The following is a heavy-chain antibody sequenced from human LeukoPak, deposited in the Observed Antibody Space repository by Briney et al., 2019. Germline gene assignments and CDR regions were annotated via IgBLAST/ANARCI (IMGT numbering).Heavy chain of an antibody. J-gene: IGHJ3*02. Sequence: GGSLRLSCAASGFTFDDYAMHWVRHAPGKGLEWVSGISWHSDSIGYADSVKGRFTISRDNAENSLYLQMNRLRAEDVALYYCGRRGDSSGSDAFDIWGQGTMVTVSS. CDR3: GRRGDSSGSDAFDI. V-gene: IGHV3-9*03. CDR2: ISWHSDSI. D-gene: IGHD3-22*01. CDR1: GFTFDDYA.